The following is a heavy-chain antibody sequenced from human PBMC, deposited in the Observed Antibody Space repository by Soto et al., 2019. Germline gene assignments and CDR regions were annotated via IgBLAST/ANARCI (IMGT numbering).Heavy chain of an antibody. D-gene: IGHD2-2*01. CDR3: ARDQDIVVAPGAYGMDV. CDR1: GFIFRSYS. V-gene: IGHV3-48*02. J-gene: IGHJ6*02. Sequence: GGSLRLSCAASGFIFRSYSLNWVRQVPGKGLEWLSYISSSSRITYYADSVKGRFTVSRDNAKNSLYLQMNSLRDEDTAVYYCARDQDIVVAPGAYGMDVWAKGPRSPSP. CDR2: ISSSSRIT.